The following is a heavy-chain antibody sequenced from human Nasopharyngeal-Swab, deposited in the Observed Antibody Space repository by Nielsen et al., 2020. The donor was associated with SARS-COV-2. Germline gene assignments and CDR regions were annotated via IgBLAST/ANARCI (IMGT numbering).Heavy chain of an antibody. CDR2: IYYSGST. J-gene: IGHJ6*02. CDR1: GGSISSGDYY. CDR3: ARDLGGNSNYYYYGMDV. Sequence: SETLSLTCTVSGGSISSGDYYWSWIRQPPGKGLEWIGYIYYSGSTNYNPSLKSRVTISVDTSKNQFSLKLSSVTAADTAVYYCARDLGGNSNYYYYGMDVWGQGTTVTVSS. D-gene: IGHD4-23*01. V-gene: IGHV4-61*08.